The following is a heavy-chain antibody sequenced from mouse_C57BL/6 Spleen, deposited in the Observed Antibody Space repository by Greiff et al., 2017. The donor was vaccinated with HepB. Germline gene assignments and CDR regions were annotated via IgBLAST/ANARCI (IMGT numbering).Heavy chain of an antibody. CDR3: TDGYYGSRFAY. J-gene: IGHJ3*01. D-gene: IGHD1-1*01. Sequence: EVKVEESGGGLVQPGGSMKLSCVASGFTFSNYWMNWVRQSPEKGLEWVAQIRLKSDNYATHYAESVKGRFTISRDDSKSSVYLQMNNLRAEDTGIYYCTDGYYGSRFAYWGQGTLVTVSA. CDR1: GFTFSNYW. V-gene: IGHV6-3*01. CDR2: IRLKSDNYAT.